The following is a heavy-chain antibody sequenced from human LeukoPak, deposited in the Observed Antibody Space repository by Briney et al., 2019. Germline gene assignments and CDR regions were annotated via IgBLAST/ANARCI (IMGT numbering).Heavy chain of an antibody. Sequence: ASVKVSCMSTGYTFTGYYMHWVRQAPGQRLEWMGWIKPSSGGTNYVQKFQGRVTMTRETSISTAYMEWRRLISDGTAVYYCAREQDGMDVWGQGTTVPVSS. J-gene: IGHJ6*02. CDR1: GYTFTGYY. CDR3: AREQDGMDV. V-gene: IGHV1-2*02. CDR2: IKPSSGGT.